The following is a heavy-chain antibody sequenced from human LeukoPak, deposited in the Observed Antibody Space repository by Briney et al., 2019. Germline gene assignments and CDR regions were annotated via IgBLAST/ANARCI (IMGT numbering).Heavy chain of an antibody. CDR3: ARYSSSLGVDY. Sequence: AAVKVSCKASGYTFTSYDINWVRQATGQGLEWMGWMNPNSGNTGYAQKFQGRVTITRNTSISTAYMELSSLRSEDTAVYYCARYSSSLGVDYWGQGTLVTVSS. J-gene: IGHJ4*02. CDR2: MNPNSGNT. V-gene: IGHV1-8*03. D-gene: IGHD6-6*01. CDR1: GYTFTSYD.